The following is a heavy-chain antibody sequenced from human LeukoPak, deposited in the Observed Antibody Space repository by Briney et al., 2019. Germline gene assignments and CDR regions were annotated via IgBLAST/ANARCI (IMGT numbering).Heavy chain of an antibody. CDR1: GGSIGSYS. CDR2: VYYSGST. CDR3: ARLKARDAFDI. V-gene: IGHV4-59*08. J-gene: IGHJ3*02. Sequence: PSGTLSLTCTVSGGSIGSYSWNWIRQPPGTGLEWIGYVYYSGSTMYNPSLRSRVTISVDTSKNQFSLKLSSVTAADTAVYYCARLKARDAFDIWGQGTMVTVSS.